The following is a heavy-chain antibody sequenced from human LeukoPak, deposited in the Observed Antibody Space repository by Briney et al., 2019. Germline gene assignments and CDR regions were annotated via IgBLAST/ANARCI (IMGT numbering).Heavy chain of an antibody. D-gene: IGHD1-14*01. CDR3: AKDLRGHNRMGYCMDV. CDR1: GFTFDDYT. Sequence: GGSLRLSCAASGFTFDDYTMHWVRQAPGKGLEWVSLISWDGGSTYYADSVKGRFIISRDNSKNSLYLQMNSQRTEDTALYYCAKDLRGHNRMGYCMDVWGKGTTVTVSS. CDR2: ISWDGGST. V-gene: IGHV3-43*01. J-gene: IGHJ6*03.